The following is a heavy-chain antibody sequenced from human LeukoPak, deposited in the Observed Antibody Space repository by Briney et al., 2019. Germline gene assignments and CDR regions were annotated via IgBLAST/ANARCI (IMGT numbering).Heavy chain of an antibody. Sequence: GGSLRLSCAASGLTFSGSAMHWVRQAPGKGLEWVGRIRSKANNYATAFGASVKGRFTISRDDSQNMAYLQMNSLKTEDTAVYYCTRQSSSYAFDIWGQGTMVAVSS. CDR1: GLTFSGSA. V-gene: IGHV3-73*01. D-gene: IGHD6-6*01. J-gene: IGHJ3*02. CDR3: TRQSSSYAFDI. CDR2: IRSKANNYAT.